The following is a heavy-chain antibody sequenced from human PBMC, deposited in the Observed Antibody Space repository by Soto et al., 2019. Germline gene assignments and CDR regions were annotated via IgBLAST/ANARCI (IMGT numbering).Heavy chain of an antibody. CDR2: VYNTGGT. J-gene: IGHJ6*02. Sequence: QVQLQQSGPGLVKPSETLSLTCTVSSGPSSSHNWGWIRQSPGRGLEWIGYVYNTGGTSYNPSLKSRVTISADTSANHISLTLSFVTAADTAIYYCGRHGIGSLHGLVDVWGQGTTVSVSS. CDR1: SGPSSSHN. D-gene: IGHD1-26*01. CDR3: GRHGIGSLHGLVDV. V-gene: IGHV4-59*08.